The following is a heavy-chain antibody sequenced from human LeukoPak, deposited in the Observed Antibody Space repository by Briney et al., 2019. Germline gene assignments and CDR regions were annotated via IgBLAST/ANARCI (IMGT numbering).Heavy chain of an antibody. D-gene: IGHD3-22*01. V-gene: IGHV1-18*01. J-gene: IGHJ3*02. CDR3: ARDFLSYDGTENHYEDTFDI. CDR2: ISGFRGNT. CDR1: GYTFSSYG. Sequence: ASVKVSCKASGYTFSSYGISWVRQAPGQGLEWMGWISGFRGNTNHAQNLRGRVTMTTDTSTTTAYMELRRLNSDDTAVYYCARDFLSYDGTENHYEDTFDIWGQGTMVTVSS.